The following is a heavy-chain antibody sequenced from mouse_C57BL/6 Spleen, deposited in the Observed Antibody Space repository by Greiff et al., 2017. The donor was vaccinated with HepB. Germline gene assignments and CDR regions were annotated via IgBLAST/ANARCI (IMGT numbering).Heavy chain of an antibody. D-gene: IGHD2-3*01. V-gene: IGHV1-80*01. Sequence: VKLMESGAELVKPGASVKISCKASGYAFSSYWMNWVKQRPGKGLEWMGQIYPGDGDTNYNGKFKGKATLTADKSSSTAYMQLSSLTSEDSAVYFCARWLLRGGHFDYWGQGTTLTVSS. CDR2: IYPGDGDT. CDR3: ARWLLRGGHFDY. J-gene: IGHJ2*01. CDR1: GYAFSSYW.